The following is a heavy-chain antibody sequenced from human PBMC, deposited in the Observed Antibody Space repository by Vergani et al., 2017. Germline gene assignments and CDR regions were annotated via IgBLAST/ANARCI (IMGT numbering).Heavy chain of an antibody. CDR3: ARLSSGWDI. D-gene: IGHD6-19*01. Sequence: QVRLQQWGAGLLKASETLSLTCAVFGESFSTHYWSWIRQPPGKGLEWVGEINRSGSTNYNPSLKSRVTISVDTSKNQFSLKLTSVTAADTAVYYCARLSSGWDIWGQGTMVTVPS. CDR2: INRSGST. CDR1: GESFSTHY. J-gene: IGHJ3*02. V-gene: IGHV4-34*01.